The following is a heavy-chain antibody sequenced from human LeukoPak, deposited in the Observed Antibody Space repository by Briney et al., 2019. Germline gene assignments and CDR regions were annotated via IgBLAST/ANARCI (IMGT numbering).Heavy chain of an antibody. CDR3: ARDPTHPSYYYDSSGYEY. CDR2: ISSSSSYI. D-gene: IGHD3-22*01. V-gene: IGHV3-21*05. J-gene: IGHJ4*02. CDR1: GFTFSSYS. Sequence: GGSLRLSCAASGFTFSSYSMNWVRQAPGKGLEWVSYISSSSSYIYYADSVKGRFTISRDNAKNSLYLQMNSLRAEDTAVYYCARDPTHPSYYYDSSGYEYWGQGTLVTVSS.